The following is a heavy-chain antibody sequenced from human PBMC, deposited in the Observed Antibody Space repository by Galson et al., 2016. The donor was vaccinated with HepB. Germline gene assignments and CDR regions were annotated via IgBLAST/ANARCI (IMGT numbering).Heavy chain of an antibody. D-gene: IGHD1-26*01. CDR2: VSFDGLKT. Sequence: SLRLSCAASGFTFRNFGIHWVRQAPGKGLEWVAVVSFDGLKTLYVGSVSGRLTISRDNSKNTAYLQMNYLRPYDTAVYYCLKDLGVGTTTTDAFDIWGQGTMVAVSS. CDR1: GFTFRNFG. V-gene: IGHV3-30*18. CDR3: LKDLGVGTTTTDAFDI. J-gene: IGHJ3*02.